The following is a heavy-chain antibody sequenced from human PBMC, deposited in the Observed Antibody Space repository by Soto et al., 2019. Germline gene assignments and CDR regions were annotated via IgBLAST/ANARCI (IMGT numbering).Heavy chain of an antibody. Sequence: QVQLQQWGAGLLKPSETLSLTCAVYGGSFSGYYWSWIRQPPGKGLEWIGEINHSGSTNYNPSLKSRVTILVDTSKNQFSLKLSSVTAADTAVYYCARVPPRGQQLVTHFDYWGQGTLVTVSS. CDR1: GGSFSGYY. CDR2: INHSGST. V-gene: IGHV4-34*01. CDR3: ARVPPRGQQLVTHFDY. D-gene: IGHD6-13*01. J-gene: IGHJ4*02.